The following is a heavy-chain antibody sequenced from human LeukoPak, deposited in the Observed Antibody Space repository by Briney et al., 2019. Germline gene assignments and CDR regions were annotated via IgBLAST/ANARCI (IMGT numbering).Heavy chain of an antibody. CDR3: AKANPTPRGVNFDY. CDR1: GFTFSSSA. J-gene: IGHJ4*02. D-gene: IGHD3-10*01. V-gene: IGHV3-23*01. Sequence: GGSLRLSCAASGFTFSSSAVSWVRQAPGKGLEWLSIINGGGGATYYADSVTGRFTISSDTSQNTLYLQMNSLKIEDTAVYYCAKANPTPRGVNFDYWGQGTLVTVSS. CDR2: INGGGGAT.